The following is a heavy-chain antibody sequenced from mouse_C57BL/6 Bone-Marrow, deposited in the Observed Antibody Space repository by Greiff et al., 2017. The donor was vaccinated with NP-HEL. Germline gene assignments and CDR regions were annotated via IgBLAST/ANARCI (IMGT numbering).Heavy chain of an antibody. CDR3: ARRLGTTAPYWYFDV. CDR1: GYTFTDYY. D-gene: IGHD1-2*01. Sequence: VQLQQSGPVLVKPGASVKMSCKASGYTFTDYYMNWVKQSHGKSLEWIGVINPYNGGTSYNQKFKGKATLTVDKSSSTAYMELNSLTSEDSAVYYCARRLGTTAPYWYFDVWGTGTTVTVSS. J-gene: IGHJ1*03. CDR2: INPYNGGT. V-gene: IGHV1-19*01.